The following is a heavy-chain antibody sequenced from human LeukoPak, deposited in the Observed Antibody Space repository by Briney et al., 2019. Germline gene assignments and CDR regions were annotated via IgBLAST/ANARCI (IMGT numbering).Heavy chain of an antibody. Sequence: PSETLSLTCTVSGGSISSFYWSWIRQPAGKGLEWIGRIYGSESTNYNPSLKSRVTMSADTSKNQFSLKLTSVTAADMAVYYCAKDRGAVASDNWFESWGQGTLVTVSS. CDR1: GGSISSFY. J-gene: IGHJ5*01. CDR3: AKDRGAVASDNWFES. CDR2: IYGSEST. V-gene: IGHV4-4*07. D-gene: IGHD6-19*01.